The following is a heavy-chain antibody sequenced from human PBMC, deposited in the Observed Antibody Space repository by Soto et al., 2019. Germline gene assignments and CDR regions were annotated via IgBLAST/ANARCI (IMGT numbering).Heavy chain of an antibody. V-gene: IGHV4-38-2*01. Sequence: NPSETLSLTCAVSGYSITNGYYWGWIRQPPVLGLEWIGSISHSGSTSYNPSLRIRVTISVVTSKNQFSLKLRSVTASDTAMYYCAKVGGGGPVTAAIGLFDSWGQGTQVTVSS. J-gene: IGHJ4*02. D-gene: IGHD3-16*01. CDR3: AKVGGGGPVTAAIGLFDS. CDR2: ISHSGST. CDR1: GYSITNGYY.